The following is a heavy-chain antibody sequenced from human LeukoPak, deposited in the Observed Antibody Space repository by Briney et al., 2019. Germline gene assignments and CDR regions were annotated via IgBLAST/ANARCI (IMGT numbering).Heavy chain of an antibody. CDR3: ASLHQDCSSTSCYDY. CDR2: IHTSGST. Sequence: SETLSLTCTVSGGSISSYYWSWIRQPAGKGLEWIGRIHTSGSTNYNPSLKSRATMSVDTSKNQFSLKLSSVTAADTAVYYCASLHQDCSSTSCYDYWGQGTLVTVSS. D-gene: IGHD2-2*01. J-gene: IGHJ4*02. V-gene: IGHV4-4*07. CDR1: GGSISSYY.